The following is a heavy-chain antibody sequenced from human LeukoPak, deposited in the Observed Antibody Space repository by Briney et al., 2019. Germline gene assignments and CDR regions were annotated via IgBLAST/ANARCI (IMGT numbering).Heavy chain of an antibody. J-gene: IGHJ4*02. CDR3: ARKSVATEYYFDY. CDR1: GYTFTGYY. V-gene: IGHV1-69*13. CDR2: IIPIFGTA. D-gene: IGHD5-12*01. Sequence: SVKVSCKASGYTFTGYYMHWVRQAPGQGLEWMGGIIPIFGTANYAQKFQGRVTITADESTSTTYMELSSLRSEDTAVYYCARKSVATEYYFDYWGQGTLVTVSS.